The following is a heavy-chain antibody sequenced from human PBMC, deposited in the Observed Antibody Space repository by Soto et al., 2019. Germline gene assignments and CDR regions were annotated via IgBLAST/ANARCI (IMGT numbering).Heavy chain of an antibody. Sequence: ASVKVSCKASGYTFTSYDINWVRQATGQGLEWMGWMNPNSGNTGYAQKFQGRVTMTRNTSISTAYMELSSLRSDDTAVYYCARGESLQDDNWFDPWGQGTLVTVSS. V-gene: IGHV1-8*01. CDR3: ARGESLQDDNWFDP. CDR2: MNPNSGNT. D-gene: IGHD4-4*01. CDR1: GYTFTSYD. J-gene: IGHJ5*02.